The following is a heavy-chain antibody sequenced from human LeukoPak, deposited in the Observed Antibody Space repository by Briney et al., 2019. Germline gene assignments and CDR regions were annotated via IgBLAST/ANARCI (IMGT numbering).Heavy chain of an antibody. CDR3: ARVRITMVRGVRVRDESYYYYYMDV. CDR2: IYTSGGT. CDR1: GGSISSGSYY. V-gene: IGHV4-61*02. J-gene: IGHJ6*03. Sequence: SETLSLTCTVSGGSISSGSYYWSWIRQPAGKGLEWIGRIYTSGGTNYNPSLKSRVTISVDTSKNQFSLKLSSVTAADTAFYYCARVRITMVRGVRVRDESYYYYYMDVWGKGTTVTISS. D-gene: IGHD3-10*01.